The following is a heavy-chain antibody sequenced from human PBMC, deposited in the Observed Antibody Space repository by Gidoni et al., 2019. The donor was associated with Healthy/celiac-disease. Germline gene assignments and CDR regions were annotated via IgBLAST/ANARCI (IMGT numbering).Heavy chain of an antibody. J-gene: IGHJ4*02. CDR3: ARDRVWGSYRL. V-gene: IGHV4-34*01. CDR2: INHSGST. D-gene: IGHD3-16*02. Sequence: QVQLQQWGAGLLKPSATLSLTCAVYGGSFSGYYWSWIRQPPGKGLEWIGEINHSGSTNYNPSLKSRVTISVDTSKNQFSLKLSSVTAADTAVYYCARDRVWGSYRLWGQGTLVTVSS. CDR1: GGSFSGYY.